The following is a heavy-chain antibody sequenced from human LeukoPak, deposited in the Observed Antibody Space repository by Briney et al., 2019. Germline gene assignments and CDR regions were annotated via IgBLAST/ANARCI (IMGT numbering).Heavy chain of an antibody. Sequence: GGSLRLSCAASGFTFSSYSMNWVRQAPGKGLEWVANIKQDGSEKYYVDSVKGRFTISRDNAKNSLYLQMNSLRAEDTAVYYCARDGDIPFDYWGQGTLVTVSS. D-gene: IGHD2-15*01. J-gene: IGHJ4*02. CDR1: GFTFSSYS. CDR2: IKQDGSEK. V-gene: IGHV3-7*01. CDR3: ARDGDIPFDY.